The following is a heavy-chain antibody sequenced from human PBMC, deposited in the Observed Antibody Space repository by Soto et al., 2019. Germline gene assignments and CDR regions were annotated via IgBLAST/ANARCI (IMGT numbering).Heavy chain of an antibody. V-gene: IGHV3-23*01. CDR3: AKDQDKSDYYRIFDL. J-gene: IGHJ2*01. D-gene: IGHD1-26*01. CDR2: MSERSGHP. CDR1: GLHFRKFA. Sequence: WGSLRLSCEASGLHFRKFAMSWVRQAPGKGLEWVSGMSERSGHPLYADSVKGRFTISRDNSKSTLYLEMNNLRPEDTAVYYCAKDQDKSDYYRIFDLWGRRNPVNVSS.